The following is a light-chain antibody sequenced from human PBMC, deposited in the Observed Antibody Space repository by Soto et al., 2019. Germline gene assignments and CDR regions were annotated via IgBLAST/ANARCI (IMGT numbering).Light chain of an antibody. CDR1: SSNIGAGYD. CDR3: QSYDSSLSGFYV. J-gene: IGLJ1*01. Sequence: QSVLTQPPSVSGAPGQRVTISCTGSSSNIGAGYDVLWYQQLPGGAPKLLIYANSNRPSGVPDRFSGSRSGTSASLAITGLQAEDEADYSCQSYDSSLSGFYVFGTGTKLTVL. V-gene: IGLV1-40*01. CDR2: ANS.